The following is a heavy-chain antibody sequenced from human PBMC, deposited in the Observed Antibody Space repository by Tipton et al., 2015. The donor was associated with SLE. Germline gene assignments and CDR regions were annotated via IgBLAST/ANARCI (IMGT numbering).Heavy chain of an antibody. Sequence: GLVKPSETLSLTCNVSGVSISNYYWSWIRQPPGKGLEWIGYIYYSGSTNYNPSLKSRVTISVDTSKNQFSLKLSSVTAADTAVYYCAREIGGGSNDYWGQGTLVTVSS. CDR2: IYYSGST. J-gene: IGHJ4*02. CDR1: GVSISNYY. D-gene: IGHD1-26*01. CDR3: AREIGGGSNDY. V-gene: IGHV4-59*12.